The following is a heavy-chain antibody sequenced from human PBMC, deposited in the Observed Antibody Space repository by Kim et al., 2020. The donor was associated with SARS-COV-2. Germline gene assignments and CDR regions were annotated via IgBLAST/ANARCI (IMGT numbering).Heavy chain of an antibody. J-gene: IGHJ4*02. CDR2: IYYSGST. CDR3: ATAGYSSSWGDDS. CDR1: GDSVSSGSYY. D-gene: IGHD6-13*01. V-gene: IGHV4-61*01. Sequence: SETLSLTCTFSGDSVSSGSYYWSWIRQPPGKGLEWIGYIYYSGSTNYNPSLKSRVTISVDTSKNQFSLKLRSVTAADTAAYYCATAGYSSSWGDDSWGQGTLVTVSS.